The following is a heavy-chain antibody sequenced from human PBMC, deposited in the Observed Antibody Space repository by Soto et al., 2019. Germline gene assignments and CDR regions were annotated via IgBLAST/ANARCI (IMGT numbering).Heavy chain of an antibody. V-gene: IGHV1-18*01. CDR1: GYTFTSYG. Sequence: QVHLVQSGAEVKKPGASVKVSCKASGYTFTSYGITWVRQAPGQGLEWMGWISAHNGNTDYAQKLQGRVIVTRDTSTSTSYMELRSLRSDDTAVYYCARGRYGDYWGQGARVTVSS. D-gene: IGHD1-1*01. CDR3: ARGRYGDY. CDR2: ISAHNGNT. J-gene: IGHJ4*02.